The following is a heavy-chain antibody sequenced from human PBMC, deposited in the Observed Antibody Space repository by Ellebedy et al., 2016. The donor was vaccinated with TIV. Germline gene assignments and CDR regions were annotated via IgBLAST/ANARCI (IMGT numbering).Heavy chain of an antibody. CDR1: GGTFSSYA. V-gene: IGHV1-8*02. CDR2: MNPNSGNT. Sequence: AASVKVSCKASGGTFSSYAISWVLQATGQGLEWMGWMNPNSGNTGYAQKFQGRVTMTRNTSISTAYMELTSLRSEDTAVYFCARRQLYMSDYWGQGTLVTVS. D-gene: IGHD1-1*01. CDR3: ARRQLYMSDY. J-gene: IGHJ4*02.